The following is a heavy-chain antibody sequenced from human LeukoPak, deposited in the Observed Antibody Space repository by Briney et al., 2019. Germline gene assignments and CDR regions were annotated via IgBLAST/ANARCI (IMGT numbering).Heavy chain of an antibody. CDR1: GFTFSDYY. J-gene: IGHJ4*02. D-gene: IGHD1-26*01. Sequence: GGSLRLSCAASGFTFSDYYMSWIRQAPGKGLEWVSYISSSGSTIYYADSVKGRFTISRDNSKNTLYLQMNSLRADDTAVYYCAKTMGAIDHDYWGQGTLVTVSS. CDR2: ISSSGSTI. V-gene: IGHV3-11*01. CDR3: AKTMGAIDHDY.